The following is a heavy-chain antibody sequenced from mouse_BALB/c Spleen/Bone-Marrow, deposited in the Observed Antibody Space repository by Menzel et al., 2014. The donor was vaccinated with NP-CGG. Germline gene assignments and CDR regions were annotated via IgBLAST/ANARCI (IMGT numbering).Heavy chain of an antibody. V-gene: IGHV14-3*02. CDR1: GFNIKDTY. Sequence: EVMLVESGAELVKSGASVKLSRTASGFNIKDTYMHWVKQRPEQGLEWIGRIDPANGNTKYDPKFQGKATITADTSSNTAYLQLSSLTSEDTAVYYCASYVYGYYFDYWGQGTTLTVSS. D-gene: IGHD2-2*01. J-gene: IGHJ2*01. CDR3: ASYVYGYYFDY. CDR2: IDPANGNT.